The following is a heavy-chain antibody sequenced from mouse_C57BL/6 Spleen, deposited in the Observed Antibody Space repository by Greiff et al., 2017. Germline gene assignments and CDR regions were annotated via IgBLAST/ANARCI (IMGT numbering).Heavy chain of an antibody. CDR2: INPNNGGT. V-gene: IGHV1-18*01. D-gene: IGHD2-3*01. J-gene: IGHJ1*03. Sequence: EVQLQQSGPELVKPGASVKIPCKASGYTFTDYNMDWVKQSHGKSLEWIGDINPNNGGTIYNQKFKGKATLTVDKSSSTAYMELRSLTSEDTAVYDCARRGYDLWYCDVWGTGTTVTVSS. CDR1: GYTFTDYN. CDR3: ARRGYDLWYCDV.